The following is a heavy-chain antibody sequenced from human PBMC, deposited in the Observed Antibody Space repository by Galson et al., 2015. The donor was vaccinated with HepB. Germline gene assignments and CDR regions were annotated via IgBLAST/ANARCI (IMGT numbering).Heavy chain of an antibody. CDR3: ARGQVDEWTRHTWFDP. CDR2: TYYRSKWYN. D-gene: IGHD2-2*01. CDR1: GDSVSSNSAT. J-gene: IGHJ5*02. V-gene: IGHV6-1*01. Sequence: CAISGDSVSSNSATWNWIRQSPSRGLEWLGRTYYRSKWYNDYAVSVKSRITINPDTSKNQFSLQLNSVTPEDTAVYYCARGQVDEWTRHTWFDPWGQGTLVTVSS.